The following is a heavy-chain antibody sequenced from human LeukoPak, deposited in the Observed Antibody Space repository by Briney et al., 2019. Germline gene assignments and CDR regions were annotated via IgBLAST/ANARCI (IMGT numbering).Heavy chain of an antibody. D-gene: IGHD1-26*01. CDR2: INDDATNT. CDR3: AKVGPSGSYYSS. Sequence: GGSLRLSCAASGFTFSTYWMHWVRQVPGKGLVWVASINDDATNTNYADSVKGRFTISRDNARSALYLQMNSLTVEDTAVYYCAKVGPSGSYYSSWGQGTLVTVSS. V-gene: IGHV3-74*01. J-gene: IGHJ5*02. CDR1: GFTFSTYW.